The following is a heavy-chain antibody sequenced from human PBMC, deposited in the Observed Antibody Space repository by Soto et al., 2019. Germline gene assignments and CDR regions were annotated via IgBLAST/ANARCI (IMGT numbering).Heavy chain of an antibody. V-gene: IGHV5-51*01. CDR3: ARNPRLLGFGELPYYYYCGMDV. CDR2: IYPGDSDT. CDR1: GYSFPTHW. Sequence: PGESLKISCKGSGYSFPTHWIGWVRQMPGKGLEWMGIIYPGDSDTRYSPSFQGQVTISVDKSINTAYLQWSTLKASDTAMYYCARNPRLLGFGELPYYYYCGMDVWGQGTTVTVSS. J-gene: IGHJ6*02. D-gene: IGHD3-10*01.